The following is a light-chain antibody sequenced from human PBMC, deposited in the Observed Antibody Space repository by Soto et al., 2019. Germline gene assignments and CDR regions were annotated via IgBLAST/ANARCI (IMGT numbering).Light chain of an antibody. J-gene: IGLJ2*01. CDR3: SSYTTSTTRII. CDR1: SSDVGGYNH. Sequence: QSVLTQPASVPGSPGQSITISCTGSSSDVGGYNHVSWYQQHPGKAPKLMIYEVSNRPSGVSNRFSGSKSGNTASLTISGLQAEDEADYYCSSYTTSTTRIIFGGGTKLTVL. CDR2: EVS. V-gene: IGLV2-14*01.